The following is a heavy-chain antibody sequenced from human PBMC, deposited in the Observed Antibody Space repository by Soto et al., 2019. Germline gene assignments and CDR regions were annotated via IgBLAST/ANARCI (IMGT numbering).Heavy chain of an antibody. Sequence: SVKVSCKASGGTFSSYAISWVRQAPGQGLEWMGGSIPIFGTANYAQTFQGRVTITADESTSTAYMELSSLRSEDTAVYYCARDPNDSGGNSGAFDXWGQGTSVTVSX. CDR1: GGTFSSYA. D-gene: IGHD2-21*02. J-gene: IGHJ4*02. CDR3: ARDPNDSGGNSGAFDX. CDR2: SIPIFGTA. V-gene: IGHV1-69*13.